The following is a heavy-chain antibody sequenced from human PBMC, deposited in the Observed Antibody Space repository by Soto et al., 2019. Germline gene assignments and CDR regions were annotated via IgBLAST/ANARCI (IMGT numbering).Heavy chain of an antibody. CDR3: ARPIPRWSYHYGMDV. Sequence: QLVESGGRGVQPGRSLRLSCEASEFTFSCYAMHWVRQAPGRGLEWVALISFDGTTEYYADSVKGRFIISRDNSRSMVYLQMDSLRPDDTAIYYCARPIPRWSYHYGMDVWGQGTTVTVSS. V-gene: IGHV3-30*03. D-gene: IGHD2-15*01. CDR2: ISFDGTTE. CDR1: EFTFSCYA. J-gene: IGHJ6*02.